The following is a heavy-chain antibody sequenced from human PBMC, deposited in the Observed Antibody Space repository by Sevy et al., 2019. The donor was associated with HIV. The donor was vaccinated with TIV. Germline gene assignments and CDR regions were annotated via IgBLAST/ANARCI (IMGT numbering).Heavy chain of an antibody. D-gene: IGHD1-26*01. CDR2: IYYSGST. CDR1: GGSISSYY. J-gene: IGHJ4*02. CDR3: ASGGGSGSYYKFDY. Sequence: SETLSLTCTVSGGSISSYYWSWIRQPPGKGLEWIGYIYYSGSTNYNPSLKSRVTISVDTSKNQFSLKLSSVTAADTAVYYCASGGGSGSYYKFDYWGQRTLVTVSS. V-gene: IGHV4-59*01.